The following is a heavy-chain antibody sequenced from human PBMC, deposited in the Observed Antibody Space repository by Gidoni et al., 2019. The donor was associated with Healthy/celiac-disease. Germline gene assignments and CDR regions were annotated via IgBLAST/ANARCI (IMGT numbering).Heavy chain of an antibody. D-gene: IGHD3-3*01. Sequence: EVQLLESGGGLVQPGGSLRLSCADSRFTFSSYAMSWVRRAPGKGLDWVSAISGSGGSTYYADSVKGRFTISRDNSKNTLYLQMNSLRAEDTAVYYCAKDPLTIFGVAKGYYYGMDVWGQVTTVTVSS. CDR1: RFTFSSYA. J-gene: IGHJ6*02. CDR3: AKDPLTIFGVAKGYYYGMDV. CDR2: ISGSGGST. V-gene: IGHV3-23*01.